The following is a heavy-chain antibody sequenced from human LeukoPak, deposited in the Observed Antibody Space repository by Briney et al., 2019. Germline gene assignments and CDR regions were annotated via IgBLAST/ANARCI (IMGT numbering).Heavy chain of an antibody. V-gene: IGHV3-13*01. CDR1: GFTFSSYD. Sequence: PGGSLGLSCAASGFTFSSYDMHWVRQAAGKGREWVAAINTAGDTYYPGSVRGRFTISRENARKSFFLQMNSLRAGDTAVYYCARGGYFGSGPMDVWGQGTTVTVSS. D-gene: IGHD3-10*01. CDR2: INTAGDT. J-gene: IGHJ6*02. CDR3: ARGGYFGSGPMDV.